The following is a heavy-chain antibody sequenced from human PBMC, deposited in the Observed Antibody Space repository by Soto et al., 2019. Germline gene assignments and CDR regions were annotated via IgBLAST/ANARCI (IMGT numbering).Heavy chain of an antibody. CDR1: GGSFSGYQ. Sequence: QVQLQQWGAGLLKPSETLSLTCAVYGGSFSGYQWSWIRQTPGKGLEWIGEINDSGNINYNPSLKSPVTILLDTPKKQISLKLSSVTAAVSAVYYCARGLILWFGELSRRGGYYYYMDVWGKGTTVTVSS. CDR2: INDSGNI. J-gene: IGHJ6*03. V-gene: IGHV4-34*01. D-gene: IGHD3-10*01. CDR3: ARGLILWFGELSRRGGYYYYMDV.